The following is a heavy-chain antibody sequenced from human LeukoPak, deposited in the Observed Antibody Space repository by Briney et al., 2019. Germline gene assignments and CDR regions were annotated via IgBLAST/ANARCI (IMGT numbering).Heavy chain of an antibody. Sequence: GRSLRLSCAASGFTFSSYAMHWVRQAPGKGLEWVAVISYDGSNKYYADSVKGRFTISRDNSKNTLYLQMNSLRAEDTAVYYCAKDRWSSGWYVDYWGQGTLVTVSS. J-gene: IGHJ4*02. CDR3: AKDRWSSGWYVDY. D-gene: IGHD6-19*01. CDR2: ISYDGSNK. CDR1: GFTFSSYA. V-gene: IGHV3-30*04.